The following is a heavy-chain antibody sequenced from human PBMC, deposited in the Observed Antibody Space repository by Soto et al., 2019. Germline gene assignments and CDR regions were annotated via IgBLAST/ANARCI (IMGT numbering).Heavy chain of an antibody. J-gene: IGHJ4*02. D-gene: IGHD3-22*01. CDR3: ARHGASPYYYDSSGTPQVFSFDY. CDR1: GGCISSSSYY. Sequence: PSETLSLTCTVSGGCISSSSYYWGWIRQPPGKGLEWIGSIYYSGSTYYNPSLKSRVTISVDTSKNQFSLKLSSVTAADTAVYYCARHGASPYYYDSSGTPQVFSFDYWGQGTLVTVSS. CDR2: IYYSGST. V-gene: IGHV4-39*01.